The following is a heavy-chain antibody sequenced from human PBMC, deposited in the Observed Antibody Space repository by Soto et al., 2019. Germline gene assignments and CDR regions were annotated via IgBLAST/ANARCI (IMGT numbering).Heavy chain of an antibody. J-gene: IGHJ4*02. Sequence: EVQLVESGGNLVNPGGSLRLSCATSGLTVSGAWLSWVRQAPGKGLEWVGRIKGKVDGGATDYAAPVKGRFVISRDYSKDTLYLQINSLKTEDTAVYFSTTDVTGAYGGDYWGQGTLVTVSS. CDR2: IKGKVDGGAT. CDR3: TTDVTGAYGGDY. CDR1: GLTVSGAW. D-gene: IGHD3-16*01. V-gene: IGHV3-15*01.